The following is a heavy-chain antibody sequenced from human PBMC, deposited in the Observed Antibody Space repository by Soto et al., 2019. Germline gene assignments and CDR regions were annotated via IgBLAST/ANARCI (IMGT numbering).Heavy chain of an antibody. CDR3: ATGLAVAPSPF. CDR2: ITGSGGTT. Sequence: GGSLRLSCAASGLTFSSYAMNWVRQAPGKGLEWVSGITGSGGTTFYADSVKGRFTVSRDNSKSTLYLQMNSLRAEDTALYYCATGLAVAPSPFWGQGALVTVSS. J-gene: IGHJ4*02. CDR1: GLTFSSYA. V-gene: IGHV3-23*01. D-gene: IGHD6-19*01.